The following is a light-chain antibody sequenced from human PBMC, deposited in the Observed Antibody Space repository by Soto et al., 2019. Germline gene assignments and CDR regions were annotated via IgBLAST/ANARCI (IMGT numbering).Light chain of an antibody. CDR2: GAS. Sequence: EIVLTQSPGTLSLSPGERATLSCRASQSVSSSYLAWYQQKPGQAPRLLLYGASSRATGIPDRFSGRGSGTEFTLTISSLQPDDFATYYCQQYYSFWTFGQGTKVDIK. J-gene: IGKJ1*01. CDR1: QSVSSSY. CDR3: QQYYSFWT. V-gene: IGKV3-20*01.